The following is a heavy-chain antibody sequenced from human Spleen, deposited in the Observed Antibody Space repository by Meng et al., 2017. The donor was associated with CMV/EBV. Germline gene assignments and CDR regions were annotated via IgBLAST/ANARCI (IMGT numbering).Heavy chain of an antibody. Sequence: GESLKISCVASGFTFSNSAMNWVRHTPGKGLEWVSLIYTAGGSSFYADSVKGRFTVSRDHSKNTLYLQMNSLRAEDTAVYYCASWYNWNDAFDIWGQGTMVTVSS. D-gene: IGHD1-1*01. CDR3: ASWYNWNDAFDI. J-gene: IGHJ3*02. CDR2: IYTAGGSS. CDR1: GFTFSNSA. V-gene: IGHV3-23*03.